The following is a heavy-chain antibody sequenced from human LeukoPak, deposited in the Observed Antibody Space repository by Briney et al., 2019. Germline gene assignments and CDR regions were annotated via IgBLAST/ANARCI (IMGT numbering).Heavy chain of an antibody. Sequence: QTGGSLRLSCAASGFTFSNYWMSWVRQAPGKGLEWVANIHQDGSEKYYVDSVKGRFTISRDNAKNSLYLQMNSLRAEDTAVYYCAKGPPDSSSWYKRTEGWGQGTLVTVSS. J-gene: IGHJ4*02. CDR1: GFTFSNYW. V-gene: IGHV3-7*03. CDR2: IHQDGSEK. CDR3: AKGPPDSSSWYKRTEG. D-gene: IGHD6-13*01.